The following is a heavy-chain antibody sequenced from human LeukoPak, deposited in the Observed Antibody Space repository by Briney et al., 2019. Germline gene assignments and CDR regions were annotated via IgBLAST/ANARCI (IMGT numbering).Heavy chain of an antibody. D-gene: IGHD2-2*02. CDR1: GYTFTGYY. J-gene: IGHJ5*02. CDR3: ARPLYCSSTSCYTVPWFDP. Sequence: ASVTVSFKASGYTFTGYYMHWVRQAPGQGLEWMGWINPNSGGTNYAQKFQGRVTMTRDTSISTAYMELSRLRSDDTAVYYCARPLYCSSTSCYTVPWFDPWGQGTLVTVSS. CDR2: INPNSGGT. V-gene: IGHV1-2*02.